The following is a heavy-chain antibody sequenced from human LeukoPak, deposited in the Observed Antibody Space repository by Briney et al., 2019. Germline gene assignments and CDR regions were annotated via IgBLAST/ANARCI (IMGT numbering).Heavy chain of an antibody. J-gene: IGHJ5*02. CDR2: IYISGST. D-gene: IGHD2-2*01. CDR3: ARDVGSCYGFGCWFDP. Sequence: SETLSLTCTVSGGSISSYYWSWIRQPPGKGLEWIGRIYISGSTNYNPSLKSRVTISVDTSKNQFSLRLSSVTAADTAVYYCARDVGSCYGFGCWFDPWGQGTLVTVSS. V-gene: IGHV4-4*08. CDR1: GGSISSYY.